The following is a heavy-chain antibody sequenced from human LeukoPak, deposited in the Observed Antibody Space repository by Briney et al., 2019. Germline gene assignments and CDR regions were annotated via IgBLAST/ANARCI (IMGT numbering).Heavy chain of an antibody. CDR3: AKSGSYYGSGSYIDY. CDR2: ISYDGTNT. V-gene: IGHV3-30*04. D-gene: IGHD3-10*01. Sequence: GGSLRLSCAASGFTFSSYVMHWVRQAPGKGLEWVAVISYDGTNTYYADSVKGRFTISRDNSKNTLYLQMNSLRAEDTAVYYCAKSGSYYGSGSYIDYWGQGTLVTVSS. J-gene: IGHJ4*02. CDR1: GFTFSSYV.